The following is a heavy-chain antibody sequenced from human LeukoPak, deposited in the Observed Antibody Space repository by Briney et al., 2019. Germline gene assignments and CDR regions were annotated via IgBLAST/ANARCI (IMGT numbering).Heavy chain of an antibody. V-gene: IGHV3-7*01. J-gene: IGHJ3*02. CDR2: MDGDGTIQ. CDR1: GFSFSTYW. Sequence: PGGSLRLSCVGSGFSFSTYWLSWVRQTPGKGLEWVASMDGDGTIQYYLDSVKGRFTISRDNAKSSLYLQMNSLRDEDTAVYFCGRDFPPHASDIWGQGTMVTVSS. CDR3: GRDFPPHASDI.